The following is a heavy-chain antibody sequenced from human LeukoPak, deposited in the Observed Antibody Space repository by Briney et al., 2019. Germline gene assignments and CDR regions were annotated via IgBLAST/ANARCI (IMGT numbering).Heavy chain of an antibody. CDR2: IYYSGST. Sequence: SETLSLTCTVSGGSISSSSYYWGWIRQPPGKGLEWIGSIYYSGSTYYNLSLKSRVTISVDTSKNQFSLKLSSVTAADTAVYYCARDDNDYWGQGTLVTVSS. CDR1: GGSISSSSYY. V-gene: IGHV4-39*07. J-gene: IGHJ4*02. D-gene: IGHD3-22*01. CDR3: ARDDNDY.